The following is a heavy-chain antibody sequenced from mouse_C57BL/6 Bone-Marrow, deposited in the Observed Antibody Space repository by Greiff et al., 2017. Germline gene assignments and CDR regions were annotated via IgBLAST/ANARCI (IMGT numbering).Heavy chain of an antibody. CDR2: INPNNGGT. CDR3: AKLIYYDYDGY. Sequence: VQLQQSGPELVKPGVSVKISCKASGYTFTDYYMNWVKQSHGKSLEWIGDINPNNGGTSYNQKFKGKATLTVDKSSSTAYMELRSLTSEDSAVYYCAKLIYYDYDGYWGQGTTLTVSS. CDR1: GYTFTDYY. D-gene: IGHD2-4*01. V-gene: IGHV1-26*01. J-gene: IGHJ2*01.